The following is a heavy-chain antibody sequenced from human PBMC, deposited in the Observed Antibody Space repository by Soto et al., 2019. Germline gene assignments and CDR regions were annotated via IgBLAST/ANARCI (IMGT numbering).Heavy chain of an antibody. CDR2: IYYSGST. Sequence: PSETLSLTCTVSGGSISSGGHYWSWIRQHPGKGLEWIGYIYYSGSTYYNPSLKSRVTISVDTSKNQFSLKLSSVTAADTAVYYCVRDTPSSSWYHPFDCWGQGTLVTVSS. CDR3: VRDTPSSSWYHPFDC. CDR1: GGSISSGGHY. D-gene: IGHD6-13*01. V-gene: IGHV4-31*03. J-gene: IGHJ4*02.